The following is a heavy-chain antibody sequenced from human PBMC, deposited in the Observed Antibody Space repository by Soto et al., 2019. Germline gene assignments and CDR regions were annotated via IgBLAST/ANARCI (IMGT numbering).Heavy chain of an antibody. D-gene: IGHD5-18*01. Sequence: GGSLRLSCAASGFTFSSYAMSWVRQAPGKGLEWVSAISGSGGSTYYADSVKGRFTISRDNSKNTLYLQMNSLRAEDTAVYYCAKEGEMWIQLWFEAFDIWGQGTMVTVSS. V-gene: IGHV3-23*01. J-gene: IGHJ3*02. CDR3: AKEGEMWIQLWFEAFDI. CDR2: ISGSGGST. CDR1: GFTFSSYA.